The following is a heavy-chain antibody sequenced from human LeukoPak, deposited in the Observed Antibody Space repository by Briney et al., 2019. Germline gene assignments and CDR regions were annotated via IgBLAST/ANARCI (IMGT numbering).Heavy chain of an antibody. CDR2: ISGSGGST. Sequence: GGSLRLSCAASGFTFNTYAMSWVRQAPGKGLEWVSAISGSGGSTYYADSVKGRSTISRDNSKNTLYLQMNSLRAEDTAVYYCAKDRRVEFDYWGQGTLVTVSS. D-gene: IGHD5-24*01. V-gene: IGHV3-23*01. CDR1: GFTFNTYA. J-gene: IGHJ4*02. CDR3: AKDRRVEFDY.